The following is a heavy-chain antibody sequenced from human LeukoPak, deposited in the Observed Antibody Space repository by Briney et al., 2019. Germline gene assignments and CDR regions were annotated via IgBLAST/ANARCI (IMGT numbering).Heavy chain of an antibody. CDR2: IKQDGSEK. D-gene: IGHD2-2*03. Sequence: GGSLRLSCAASGFTFSGHWMSWVRQAPGKGLEWVANIKQDGSEKYYVDSVKGRFTISRDNAKNSLYLQMSSLRAEDTAVYYCARDWIGRGQTPYYFDYWGQGTLVTVSS. J-gene: IGHJ4*02. CDR3: ARDWIGRGQTPYYFDY. CDR1: GFTFSGHW. V-gene: IGHV3-7*01.